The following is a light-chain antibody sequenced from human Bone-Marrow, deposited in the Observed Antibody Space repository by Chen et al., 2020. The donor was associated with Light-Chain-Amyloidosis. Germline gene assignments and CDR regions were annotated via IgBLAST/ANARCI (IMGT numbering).Light chain of an antibody. Sequence: DIQMTQSPSSPPASVGDRVTITCQASQDISNYLNWYQQKPGKAPKLLIHDASSLESGVPSRFSGSGSGTDFTFTISSLQPEDIGTYHCQQYYDLPFTFGQGTKLEI. CDR3: QQYYDLPFT. CDR1: QDISNY. CDR2: DAS. V-gene: IGKV1-33*01. J-gene: IGKJ2*01.